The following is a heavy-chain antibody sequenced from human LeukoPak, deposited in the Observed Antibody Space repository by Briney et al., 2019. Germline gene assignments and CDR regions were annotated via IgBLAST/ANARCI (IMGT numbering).Heavy chain of an antibody. D-gene: IGHD3-16*01. CDR1: GFTFSDYT. J-gene: IGHJ4*02. Sequence: GGSPRLACATSGFTFSDYTMNWVRQAPGKRLEWLSSISSRGSVIYYADSVKGRFTISRDNANNSLYLQMNSLRADDTAVYYCARDLGARGYWGRGILVTVSS. CDR3: ARDLGARGY. CDR2: ISSRGSVI. V-gene: IGHV3-21*01.